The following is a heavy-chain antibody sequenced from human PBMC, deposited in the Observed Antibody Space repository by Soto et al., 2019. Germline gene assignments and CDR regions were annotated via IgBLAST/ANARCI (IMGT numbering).Heavy chain of an antibody. V-gene: IGHV4-39*01. CDR1: GGSISSSSYY. CDR3: ARTFELYGSGSYHKQYYFDY. Sequence: SETLSLTCTVSGGSISSSSYYWGWIRQPPGKGLEWIGSIYYSGSTYYNPSLKSRVTISVDTSKNQFSLKLSSVTAADTAVYYCARTFELYGSGSYHKQYYFDYWGQGTLVTVSS. D-gene: IGHD3-10*01. CDR2: IYYSGST. J-gene: IGHJ4*02.